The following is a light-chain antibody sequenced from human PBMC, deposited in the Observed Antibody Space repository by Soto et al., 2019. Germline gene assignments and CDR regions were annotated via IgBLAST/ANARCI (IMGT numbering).Light chain of an antibody. J-gene: IGLJ1*01. CDR2: EVS. Sequence: QSVLAQPASVSGSLGQSITISCTGTSSDVGAYDYVSWYQQHPGKVPKLLIYEVSDRPPGVSDRFSGSKSGNTASLTISRLQSEDEADYYCNSYTAFNTRVFGTGTKLTVL. CDR1: SSDVGAYDY. CDR3: NSYTAFNTRV. V-gene: IGLV2-14*01.